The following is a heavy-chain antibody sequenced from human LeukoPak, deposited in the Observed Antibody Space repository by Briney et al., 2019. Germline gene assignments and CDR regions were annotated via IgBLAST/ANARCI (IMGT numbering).Heavy chain of an antibody. Sequence: GGSLRLSCAASGFTVSSTYMSWVRQAPGKELEWVSVIYSGGNIYYIESVKGRFTISGDTSKNTLYLQMNSLRAEDTAVYFCAGRHCSGGGCYFDGADPFDYWGQGTLVTVSS. CDR1: GFTVSSTY. V-gene: IGHV3-53*01. CDR2: IYSGGNI. J-gene: IGHJ4*02. CDR3: AGRHCSGGGCYFDGADPFDY. D-gene: IGHD2-15*01.